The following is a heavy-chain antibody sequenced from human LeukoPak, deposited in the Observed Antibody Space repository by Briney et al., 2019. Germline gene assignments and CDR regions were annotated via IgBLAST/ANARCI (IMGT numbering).Heavy chain of an antibody. CDR1: GFTFSSYW. V-gene: IGHV3-74*01. Sequence: PGGSLRLSCAASGFTFSSYWMHWVRQAPGKGLVWVSRIKSDGISITYADSVKGRFTISRDNAKNTLYLQMNSLRAEDTAVYYCAKAFGLPRNGIDVWGLGTTVTVSS. CDR2: IKSDGISI. J-gene: IGHJ6*02. D-gene: IGHD3-16*01. CDR3: AKAFGLPRNGIDV.